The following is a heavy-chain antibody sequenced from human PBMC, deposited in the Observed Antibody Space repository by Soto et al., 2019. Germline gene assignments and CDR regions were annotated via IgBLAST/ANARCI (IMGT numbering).Heavy chain of an antibody. CDR2: ISGSGSIT. CDR3: AKGGFWVHYGMDV. D-gene: IGHD3-16*01. Sequence: QLLESGGGLVQPGGSLRLSCAASGSSFSSYAMAWVRQAPGKGLEWVSSISGSGSITFYADSLKGRFTISRDNSKDTVYMHMNSLRVEDTAVYYCAKGGFWVHYGMDVWGQGTSVTVSS. J-gene: IGHJ6*02. CDR1: GSSFSSYA. V-gene: IGHV3-23*01.